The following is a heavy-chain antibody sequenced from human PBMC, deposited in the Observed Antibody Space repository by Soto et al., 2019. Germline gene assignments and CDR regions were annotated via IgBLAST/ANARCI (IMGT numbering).Heavy chain of an antibody. CDR1: GFTFSSYG. V-gene: IGHV3-30*18. CDR2: ISYDGSNK. Sequence: ESGGGVVQPGRSLRLSCAASGFTFSSYGMHWVRQAPGKGLEWVAVISYDGSNKYYADSVKGRFTISRDNSKNTLYLQMNSLRAEDTAVYYCAKDLRWSGGDERSGFDYWGQGTLVTVSS. J-gene: IGHJ4*02. D-gene: IGHD3-16*01. CDR3: AKDLRWSGGDERSGFDY.